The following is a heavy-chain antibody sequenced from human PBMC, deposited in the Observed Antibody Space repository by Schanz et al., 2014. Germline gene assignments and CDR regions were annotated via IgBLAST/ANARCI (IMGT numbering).Heavy chain of an antibody. V-gene: IGHV1-2*06. Sequence: QVQLVQSGAEVKKPGASVKVSCKASGYTFTGYYMHWVRQAPGQGLEWMGRINPNSGGTNYAENFQGRVTMTRDTSTSTVYMELSRLTSDDTALYYCARDGHSSIWDSYYFYGLDVWGQGTMVTVSS. CDR2: INPNSGGT. D-gene: IGHD6-13*01. CDR3: ARDGHSSIWDSYYFYGLDV. CDR1: GYTFTGYY. J-gene: IGHJ6*02.